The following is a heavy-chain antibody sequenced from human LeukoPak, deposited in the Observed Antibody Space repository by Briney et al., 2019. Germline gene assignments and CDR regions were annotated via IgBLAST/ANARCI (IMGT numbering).Heavy chain of an antibody. CDR3: ARAVISDYYDSSGYSDY. J-gene: IGHJ4*02. Sequence: GRSLRLSCAASGFTFSSYGMHWVRQAPGKGLEWVAVIWYDGSNKYYADSVKGRFTISRDNSRNTLYLQMNSLRAEDTAVYYCARAVISDYYDSSGYSDYWGQGTLVTVSS. D-gene: IGHD3-22*01. CDR1: GFTFSSYG. V-gene: IGHV3-33*01. CDR2: IWYDGSNK.